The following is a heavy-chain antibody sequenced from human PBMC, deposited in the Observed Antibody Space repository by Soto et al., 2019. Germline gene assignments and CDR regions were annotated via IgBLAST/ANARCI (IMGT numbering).Heavy chain of an antibody. CDR1: GFTFSSYG. J-gene: IGHJ6*02. CDR2: IWYDGSNK. Sequence: SLRLSCAASGFTFSSYGMHWVRQAPGKGLEWVAVIWYDGSNKYYADSVKGRFTISRDNSKNTLYLQMNSLRAEDTAVYYCASSMTTVTTSHYYYGMDVWGQGTTVTVSS. V-gene: IGHV3-33*01. CDR3: ASSMTTVTTSHYYYGMDV. D-gene: IGHD4-4*01.